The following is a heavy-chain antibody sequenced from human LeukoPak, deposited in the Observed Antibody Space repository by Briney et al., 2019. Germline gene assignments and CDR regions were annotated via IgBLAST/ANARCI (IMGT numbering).Heavy chain of an antibody. D-gene: IGHD3-9*01. CDR2: IIPILGIA. CDR3: AVTYYDILTGYGRTYYFDY. Sequence: ASVKVSCKASGSTFSSYAISWVRQAPGQGLEWMGRIIPILGIANYAQKFQGRVTITADKSTSTAYMELSSLRSEDTAVYYCAVTYYDILTGYGRTYYFDYWGQGTLVTVSS. V-gene: IGHV1-69*04. CDR1: GSTFSSYA. J-gene: IGHJ4*02.